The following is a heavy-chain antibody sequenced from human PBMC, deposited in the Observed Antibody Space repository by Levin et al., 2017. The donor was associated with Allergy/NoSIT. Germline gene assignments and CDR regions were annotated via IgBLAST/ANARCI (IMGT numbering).Heavy chain of an antibody. CDR1: GYTFTSYD. V-gene: IGHV1-8*01. J-gene: IGHJ5*02. CDR3: ARAPDRKRWLQPNWFDP. CDR2: MNPNSGNT. Sequence: ASVKVSCKASGYTFTSYDINWVRQATGQGLEWMGWMNPNSGNTGYAQKFQGRVTMTRNTSISTAYMELSSLRSEDTAVYYCARAPDRKRWLQPNWFDPWGQGTLVTVSS. D-gene: IGHD5-24*01.